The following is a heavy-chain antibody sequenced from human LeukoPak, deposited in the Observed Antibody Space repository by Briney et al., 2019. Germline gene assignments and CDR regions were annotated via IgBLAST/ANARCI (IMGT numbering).Heavy chain of an antibody. D-gene: IGHD3-22*01. V-gene: IGHV6-1*01. CDR3: AREGYYDSSVTDNWFDP. CDR1: GDRVSSNTAA. Sequence: SQTLSLTSAISGDRVSSNTAAWNWIRQSPSRGLEWLGRTYYRSKWYNDYAVSVKSRITINTDTSKNQFSLQLNSVTPEDTAVYYCAREGYYDSSVTDNWFDPWGQGTLVTVSS. J-gene: IGHJ5*02. CDR2: TYYRSKWYN.